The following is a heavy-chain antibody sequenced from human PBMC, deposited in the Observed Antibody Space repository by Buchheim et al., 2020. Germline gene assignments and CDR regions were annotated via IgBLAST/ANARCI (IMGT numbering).Heavy chain of an antibody. Sequence: EVQLLESGGGLVQPGGSLRLSCTASGFTFSSYAMSWVRQAPGKGLEWVSIMNSSGGNSYYADSVKGRFTISRDKSKNTLYLQMNSLRAEDTAIYYCAKVTGSRVLSPSDYWGQGTL. J-gene: IGHJ4*02. D-gene: IGHD1-14*01. CDR2: MNSSGGNS. V-gene: IGHV3-23*01. CDR3: AKVTGSRVLSPSDY. CDR1: GFTFSSYA.